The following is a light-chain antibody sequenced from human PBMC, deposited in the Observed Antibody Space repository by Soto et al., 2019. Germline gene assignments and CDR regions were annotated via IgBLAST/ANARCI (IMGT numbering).Light chain of an antibody. CDR1: TGAVTSGHY. J-gene: IGLJ2*01. Sequence: QAVVTQEPSLTVSPGGTVTLTCGSSTGAVTSGHYAYWFQQKPGQAPRTLIHNTNKKHSWTPARFSSSLLGGKAALTLSGAQPEDEADYYCLLYYVVAVVFGGGTKLTVL. V-gene: IGLV7-46*01. CDR2: NTN. CDR3: LLYYVVAVV.